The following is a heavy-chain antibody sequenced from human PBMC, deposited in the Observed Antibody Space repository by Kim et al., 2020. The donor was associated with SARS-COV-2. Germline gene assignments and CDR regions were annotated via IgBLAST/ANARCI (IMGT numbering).Heavy chain of an antibody. V-gene: IGHV5-10-1*01. CDR1: GYIFNRYW. D-gene: IGHD1-26*01. CDR2: IHPSDSET. J-gene: IGHJ4*02. CDR3: AIFYSGTYFVY. Sequence: GESLKISCKGSGYIFNRYWISWVRHMPGKGLEWMGRIHPSDSETDYSPSFEGHVTISTDNSFSTAYLQWSSLKASDTAMYYCAIFYSGTYFVYWGQGTLVTVSS.